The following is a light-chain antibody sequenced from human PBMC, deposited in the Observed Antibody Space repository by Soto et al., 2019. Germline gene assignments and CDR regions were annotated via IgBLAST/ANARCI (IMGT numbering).Light chain of an antibody. Sequence: SVLTQPASVSGSPGQSITISCTGTSSDVGSYNLVSWYQQHPGKAPKLMIYEGSKRPSGVSNRFSGSKSGNTASLTISGLQAEDEADYYCSLYTSSSTYVFGTGNKVTVL. J-gene: IGLJ1*01. CDR2: EGS. CDR3: SLYTSSSTYV. V-gene: IGLV2-14*02. CDR1: SSDVGSYNL.